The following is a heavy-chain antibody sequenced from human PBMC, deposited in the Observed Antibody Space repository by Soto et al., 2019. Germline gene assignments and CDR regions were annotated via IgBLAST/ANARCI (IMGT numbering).Heavy chain of an antibody. CDR3: LLGYCSGGYCYRNYQYGMDV. V-gene: IGHV1-3*01. D-gene: IGHD2-15*01. CDR2: INAGNGNT. CDR1: GYTFTSYA. Sequence: GASVKVSCKASGYTFTSYAMHLVRQAPGQRLEWMGWINAGNGNTKYSEMFQGRVTITRDTSASTAYMELSSLRSEDSAVYYCLLGYCSGGYCYRNYQYGMDVWGQGTTVTVSS. J-gene: IGHJ6*02.